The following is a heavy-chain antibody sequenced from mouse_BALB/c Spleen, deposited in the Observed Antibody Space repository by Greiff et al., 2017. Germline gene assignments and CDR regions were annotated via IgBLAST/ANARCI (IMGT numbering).Heavy chain of an antibody. J-gene: IGHJ4*01. CDR3: ARSGPSYYYAMDY. CDR2: ISYSGST. CDR1: GYSITSDYA. D-gene: IGHD3-1*01. V-gene: IGHV3-2*02. Sequence: DVQLQESGPGLVKPSQSLSLTCTVTGYSITSDYAWNWLRQFPGNKLEWMGYISYSGSTSYNPSLKSRISITRDTSKNQFFLQLNSVTTEDTATYYCARSGPSYYYAMDYWGQGTSVTVSS.